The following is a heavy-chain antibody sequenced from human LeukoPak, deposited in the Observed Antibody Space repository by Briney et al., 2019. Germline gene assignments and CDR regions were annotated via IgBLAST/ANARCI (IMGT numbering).Heavy chain of an antibody. Sequence: GGSLRLSCAASGFTFSSYEMNWVRQAPGKGLEWVSYISSSGSTIYYADSVKGRFTISRDNAKNPLYLQMNSLRAEDTAVYYCAELGITMIGGVWGKGTTVTVSS. CDR2: ISSSGSTI. J-gene: IGHJ6*04. CDR1: GFTFSSYE. V-gene: IGHV3-48*03. D-gene: IGHD3-10*02. CDR3: AELGITMIGGV.